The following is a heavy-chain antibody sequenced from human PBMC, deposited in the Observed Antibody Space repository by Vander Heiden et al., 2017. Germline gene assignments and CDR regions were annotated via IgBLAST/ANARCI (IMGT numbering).Heavy chain of an antibody. J-gene: IGHJ4*02. CDR1: TFSSYA. V-gene: IGHV3-30-3*01. CDR2: ISYDGSNK. Sequence: TFSSYAMHWVRQAPGKGLEWVAVISYDGSNKYYADSVKGRFTISRDNSKNTLYLQMNSLRAEDTAVYYCASEGITMVRGAISYWGQGTLVTVSS. D-gene: IGHD3-10*01. CDR3: ASEGITMVRGAISY.